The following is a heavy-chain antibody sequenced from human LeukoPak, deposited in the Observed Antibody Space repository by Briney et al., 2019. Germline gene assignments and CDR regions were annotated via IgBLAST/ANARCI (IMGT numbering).Heavy chain of an antibody. V-gene: IGHV1-2*02. CDR3: ARADRLHGGPYLIGP. D-gene: IGHD3-16*01. Sequence: ASVKVSCTTSGYRFTDYYMHWVRQAPGQGPEWMGWINPNSGGTSSAQKFQGRVTMTRDTSITTVYMEVNWLTSDDTAMYYCARADRLHGGPYLIGPWGQGTLVTVSS. J-gene: IGHJ5*02. CDR2: INPNSGGT. CDR1: GYRFTDYY.